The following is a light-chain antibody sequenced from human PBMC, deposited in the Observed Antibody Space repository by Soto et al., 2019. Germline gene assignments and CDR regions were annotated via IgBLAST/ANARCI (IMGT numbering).Light chain of an antibody. V-gene: IGLV2-14*01. J-gene: IGLJ3*02. Sequence: QSALTQPASVSGSPGQSITISCTGTSSDVGGYNYVSWYQQHPGKAPKLMIYEVSNRPSGVSNRFSGSKSGNTASLTISGLQDEDEADYYCSSYTTSSTHGVFGGGTKLTVL. CDR2: EVS. CDR3: SSYTTSSTHGV. CDR1: SSDVGGYNY.